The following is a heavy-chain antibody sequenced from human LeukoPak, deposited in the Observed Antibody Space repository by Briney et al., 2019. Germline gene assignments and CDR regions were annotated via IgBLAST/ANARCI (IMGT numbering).Heavy chain of an antibody. V-gene: IGHV3-23*01. CDR1: GFTFSSYA. CDR3: AKGGYCSGGSCYLVY. CDR2: ISGSGGST. D-gene: IGHD2-15*01. J-gene: IGHJ4*02. Sequence: GGSLRLSCAASGFTFSSYAMSWVRQAPGEGLEWVSAISGSGGSTYYADSVKGRFTISRDNSKNTLYLQMNSLRAEDTAVYYCAKGGYCSGGSCYLVYWGQGTLVTVSS.